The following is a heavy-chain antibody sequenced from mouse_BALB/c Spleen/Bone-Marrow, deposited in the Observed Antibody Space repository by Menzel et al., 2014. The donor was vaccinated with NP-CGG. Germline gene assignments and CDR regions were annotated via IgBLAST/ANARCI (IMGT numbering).Heavy chain of an antibody. D-gene: IGHD2-4*01. CDR2: ISSGGSYT. CDR1: GFTFSSYA. V-gene: IGHV5-9-4*01. CDR3: AREGLRRRAAMDY. J-gene: IGHJ4*01. Sequence: EVKVVESGGGLVKPGGSLKLSCAASGFTFSSYAMSWVRQSPEKRLEWVAEISSGGSYTYYPDTVTGRFTISRDNAKNTLYLEMSSMRSEDTAMYYCAREGLRRRAAMDYWGQGTSVTVSS.